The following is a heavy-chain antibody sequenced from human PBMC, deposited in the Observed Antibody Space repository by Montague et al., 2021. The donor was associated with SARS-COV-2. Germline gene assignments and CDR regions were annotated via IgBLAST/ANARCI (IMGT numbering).Heavy chain of an antibody. J-gene: IGHJ4*01. V-gene: IGHV4-59*08. CDR2: IYYSGST. D-gene: IGHD3-10*01. CDR3: ARHLFSFSDSGTLGYFDY. CDR1: DGSINNYY. Sequence: SETLSLTCTVSDGSINNYYWSWIRQPPGKGLEWIGTIYYSGSTYXNPSLKSRVTISVDTSKNQFSLRVRSVTAADTAAYYCARHLFSFSDSGTLGYFDYWGHGTLVAVSS.